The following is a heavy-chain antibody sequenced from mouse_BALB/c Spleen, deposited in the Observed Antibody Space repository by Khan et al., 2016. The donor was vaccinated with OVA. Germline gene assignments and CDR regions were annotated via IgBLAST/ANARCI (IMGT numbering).Heavy chain of an antibody. V-gene: IGHV3-2*02. CDR2: ISYSGNT. CDR1: GYSITSDYA. J-gene: IGHJ2*01. CDR3: AKICGGDFDY. Sequence: EVQLQESGPGLAKPSQSLSLTCTVTGYSITSDYAWNWIRQFPGNKLEWMGYISYSGNTKYNQSLKSRISITRDTSKNQFFLQLNSVTTEDTATYYCAKICGGDFDYWGKGTTLTVS.